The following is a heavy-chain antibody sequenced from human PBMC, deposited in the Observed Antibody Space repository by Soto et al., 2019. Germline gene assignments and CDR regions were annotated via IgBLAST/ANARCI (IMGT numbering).Heavy chain of an antibody. V-gene: IGHV1-69*13. D-gene: IGHD2-15*01. Sequence: ASVKVSCKASGGTFSSYAISWVRQAPGQGLEWMGGIIPIFGTANYAQKFQGRVTITADESTSTAYMELSSLRSEDTAVYYCARGGRGGCSGGSCANWFDPWGQGTLVTVSS. CDR2: IIPIFGTA. CDR1: GGTFSSYA. J-gene: IGHJ5*02. CDR3: ARGGRGGCSGGSCANWFDP.